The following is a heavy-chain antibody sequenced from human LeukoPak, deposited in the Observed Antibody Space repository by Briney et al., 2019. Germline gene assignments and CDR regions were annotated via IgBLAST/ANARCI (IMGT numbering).Heavy chain of an antibody. V-gene: IGHV4-39*07. CDR2: MFYSGNT. J-gene: IGHJ4*02. D-gene: IGHD1-1*01. Sequence: TSETLSLTCTLSGGSISSSSYYWGWIRQPPGKGLEWIGSMFYSGNTYYNPSLKSRVTMSMDTSKNQFFLRLSSVTAADTAMYYCATRRGLERRFDNWGQGTLVTVSS. CDR1: GGSISSSSYY. CDR3: ATRRGLERRFDN.